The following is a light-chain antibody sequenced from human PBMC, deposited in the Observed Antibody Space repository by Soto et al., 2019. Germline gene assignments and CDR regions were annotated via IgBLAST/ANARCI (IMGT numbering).Light chain of an antibody. Sequence: EIVLTQSQATLSLSPGERATLSCRASQSVSSSYLAWYQQKPGQAPRLLIYGASSRATGIPDRFSGSGSGTDYTLDISILEPEDFAVYYCQQYCSSPWTFGQGTKVQSK. CDR3: QQYCSSPWT. CDR2: GAS. J-gene: IGKJ1*01. CDR1: QSVSSSY. V-gene: IGKV3-20*01.